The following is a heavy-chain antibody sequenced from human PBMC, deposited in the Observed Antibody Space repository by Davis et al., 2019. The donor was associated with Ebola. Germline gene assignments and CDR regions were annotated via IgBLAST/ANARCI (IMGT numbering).Heavy chain of an antibody. Sequence: MPSETLSLTCTVSGGSISSGNYYWGWIRQPPGKGLEWIGSIYYSGSTYYNPSLKSRVTISVDTSKNQFSLKLSSVTAADTAVYYCRGVPYYYYGMDVWGKGTTVTVSS. J-gene: IGHJ6*04. CDR2: IYYSGST. CDR1: GGSISSGNYY. D-gene: IGHD1-26*01. V-gene: IGHV4-39*01. CDR3: RGVPYYYYGMDV.